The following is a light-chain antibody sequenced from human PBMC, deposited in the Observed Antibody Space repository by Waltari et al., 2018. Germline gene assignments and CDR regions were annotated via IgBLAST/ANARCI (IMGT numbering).Light chain of an antibody. CDR1: QSLSNW. V-gene: IGKV1-5*03. CDR2: KAS. Sequence: DIQMTQSPSSLSASVGDRVTITCRASQSLSNWLALYQQKLGKAPILLIYKASILKSGVPSRLSSSRSWTQITLTIISLQPGDFTTYYCKQDNTYSSFGQGTKLEI. J-gene: IGKJ2*01. CDR3: KQDNTYSS.